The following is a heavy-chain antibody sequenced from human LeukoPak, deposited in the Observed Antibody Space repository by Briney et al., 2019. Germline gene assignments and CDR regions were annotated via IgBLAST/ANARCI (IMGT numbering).Heavy chain of an antibody. Sequence: GASLQISCKVSGYSFTSYWIGWVRQMPGKGLEWMGIIYPGDPDTRYSPSFQGQVTISADKSISTAYLQWGSLKASDTAMYYCARNYDFWSGYSYYGMDVWGQGTTVTVSS. V-gene: IGHV5-51*01. D-gene: IGHD3-3*01. J-gene: IGHJ6*02. CDR1: GYSFTSYW. CDR2: IYPGDPDT. CDR3: ARNYDFWSGYSYYGMDV.